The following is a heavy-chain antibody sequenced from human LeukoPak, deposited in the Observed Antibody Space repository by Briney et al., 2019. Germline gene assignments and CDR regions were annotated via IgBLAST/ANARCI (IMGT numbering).Heavy chain of an antibody. Sequence: ASVKVSCKASGYTFRTYGITWVRQAPGQGLEWMGWISPYNGNTNYLQKIQGRVTMTTDTSTTTAYMELRSLRSDDTAIYYCAKTSLGRQYFDSWGQGTLVTVSS. V-gene: IGHV1-18*01. CDR3: AKTSLGRQYFDS. CDR2: ISPYNGNT. CDR1: GYTFRTYG. J-gene: IGHJ4*02. D-gene: IGHD3-16*01.